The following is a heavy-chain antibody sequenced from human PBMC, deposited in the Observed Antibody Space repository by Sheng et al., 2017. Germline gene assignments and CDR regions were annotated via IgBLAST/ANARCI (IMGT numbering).Heavy chain of an antibody. CDR2: SKNKRNGYTR. Sequence: EVQLVESGGGLVQPGGSLRLSCAASGFTLSDHYMDWVRQTPGKGPEWVGRSKNKRNGYTRDYAASVKGRFTIERDDSKNSLALQMNSLRTEDTAVYYCGVAIRGVIYWGQGTLVTVSS. CDR1: GFTLSDHY. J-gene: IGHJ4*02. CDR3: GVAIRGVIY. V-gene: IGHV3-72*01. D-gene: IGHD3-10*01.